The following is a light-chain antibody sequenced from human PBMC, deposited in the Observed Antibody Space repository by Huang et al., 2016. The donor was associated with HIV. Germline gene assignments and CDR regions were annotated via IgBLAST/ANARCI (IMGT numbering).Light chain of an antibody. J-gene: IGKJ1*01. CDR3: QQLDVYPPT. Sequence: HLTQSPSSLSASVGDRVTITCRASQDISSYLAWYQQKPGKSPKLLIYAASALQGGVPSRFSGSGSGTDFALTISSLQREGFATYYCQQLDVYPPTFGQGTKVEIK. CDR1: QDISSY. CDR2: AAS. V-gene: IGKV1-9*01.